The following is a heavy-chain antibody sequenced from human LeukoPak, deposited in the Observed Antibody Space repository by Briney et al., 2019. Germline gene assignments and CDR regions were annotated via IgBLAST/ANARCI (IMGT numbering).Heavy chain of an antibody. D-gene: IGHD6-13*01. CDR3: ARDPYSSSWSYGMDV. V-gene: IGHV3-7*05. CDR2: IKQDGSEK. Sequence: PGGSLRLSCTASGFSFSNYWMSWVRQTPEKGLEWLANIKQDGSEKVYVDSVKGRLTISRDNAQSSLYLEMTRLRAEDTAVYYCARDPYSSSWSYGMDVWGQGTTVTVSS. CDR1: GFSFSNYW. J-gene: IGHJ6*02.